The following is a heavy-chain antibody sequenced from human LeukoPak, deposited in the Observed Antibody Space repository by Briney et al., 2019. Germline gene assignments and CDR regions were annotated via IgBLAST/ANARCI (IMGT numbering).Heavy chain of an antibody. Sequence: ASVKVSCKASGGTFSSYAISWVRQAPGQGLEWMGGIIPIFGTANYAQKFQGRVTITTDESTSTAYMELSSLRSEDTAVYYCAMIAYDSSGYPFWGQGTLVTVSS. J-gene: IGHJ4*02. CDR2: IIPIFGTA. D-gene: IGHD3-22*01. CDR1: GGTFSSYA. CDR3: AMIAYDSSGYPF. V-gene: IGHV1-69*05.